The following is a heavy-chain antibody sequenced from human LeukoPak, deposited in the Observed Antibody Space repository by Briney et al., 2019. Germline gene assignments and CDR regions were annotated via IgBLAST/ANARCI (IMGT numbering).Heavy chain of an antibody. CDR2: IYYSGST. D-gene: IGHD3-10*01. CDR3: ARRITMVRGVIHDAFDI. J-gene: IGHJ3*02. Sequence: KSSETLSLTCTVSGGSISSYYWSWIRQPPGKGLERIGYIYYSGSTNYNPSLKSRVTISVDTSKNQFSLKLSSVTAADTAVYYCARRITMVRGVIHDAFDIWGQGTMVTVSS. CDR1: GGSISSYY. V-gene: IGHV4-59*08.